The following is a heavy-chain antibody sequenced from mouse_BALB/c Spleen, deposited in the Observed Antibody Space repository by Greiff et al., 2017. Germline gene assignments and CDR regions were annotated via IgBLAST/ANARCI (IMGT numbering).Heavy chain of an antibody. CDR1: GFSLTGYG. J-gene: IGHJ4*01. Sequence: QVQLQQSGPGLVAPSQSLSITCTVSGFSLTGYGVNWVRQPPGKGLEWLGMIWGDGSTDYNSALKSRLSISKDNSKSQVFLKMNSLQTDDTARYYCARDRTMITTGYAMDYWGQGTSVTVSS. V-gene: IGHV2-6-7*01. CDR2: IWGDGST. D-gene: IGHD2-4*01. CDR3: ARDRTMITTGYAMDY.